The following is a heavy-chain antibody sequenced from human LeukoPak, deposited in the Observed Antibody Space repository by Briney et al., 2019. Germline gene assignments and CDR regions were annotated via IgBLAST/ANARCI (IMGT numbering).Heavy chain of an antibody. CDR1: GFTFSSYG. CDR2: ISYDGSNK. V-gene: IGHV3-30*03. D-gene: IGHD6-13*01. J-gene: IGHJ4*02. Sequence: GGSLRLSCAASGFTFSSYGMHWVRQAPGKGLEWVAVISYDGSNKYYADSVKGRFTISRDNSKNTLYLQMNSLRTEETAVYYCARAYSSSWSGQTHFDYWGQGTLVTVSS. CDR3: ARAYSSSWSGQTHFDY.